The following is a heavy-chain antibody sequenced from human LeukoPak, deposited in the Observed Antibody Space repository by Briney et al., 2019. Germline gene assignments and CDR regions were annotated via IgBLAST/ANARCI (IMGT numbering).Heavy chain of an antibody. J-gene: IGHJ4*02. Sequence: GGSLRLSCAASGSTFSSYGMHWVRQAPGKGLEWVAVIWYDGSNKYYADSVKGRFTISRDNSKNTLYLQMNSLRAEDTAVYYCARDRKPYCSGGSCYSDYWGQGTLVTVSS. CDR3: ARDRKPYCSGGSCYSDY. CDR1: GSTFSSYG. CDR2: IWYDGSNK. V-gene: IGHV3-33*08. D-gene: IGHD2-15*01.